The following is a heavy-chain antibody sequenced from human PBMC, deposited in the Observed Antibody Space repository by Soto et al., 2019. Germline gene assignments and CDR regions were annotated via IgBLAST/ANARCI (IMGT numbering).Heavy chain of an antibody. D-gene: IGHD2-15*01. V-gene: IGHV1-18*04. J-gene: IGHJ5*02. CDR3: ARVPWNGYCSGVSCLAWFDP. Sequence: GASVKVSCKASGYTFTSYGISWVRQAPGQGLEWMGWISAYNGNTNYAQKLQGRVTMTTDTSTSTAYMELRSLRSDETAVYYCARVPWNGYCSGVSCLAWFDPWGQGTLVTVSS. CDR1: GYTFTSYG. CDR2: ISAYNGNT.